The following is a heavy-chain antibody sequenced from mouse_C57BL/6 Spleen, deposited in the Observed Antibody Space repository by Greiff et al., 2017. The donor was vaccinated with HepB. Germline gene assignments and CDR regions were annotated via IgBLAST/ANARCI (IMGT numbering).Heavy chain of an antibody. CDR2: IDPSDSYT. V-gene: IGHV1-50*01. D-gene: IGHD2-4*01. CDR1: GYTFTSYW. Sequence: VQLQQPGAELVKPGASVKLSCKASGYTFTSYWMQWVKQRPGQGLEWIGEIDPSDSYTNYNQKFKGKATLTVDTSSSTAYMQLSSLTSEDSAVYYCARHYDYAGDYWGQGTTLTVSS. J-gene: IGHJ2*01. CDR3: ARHYDYAGDY.